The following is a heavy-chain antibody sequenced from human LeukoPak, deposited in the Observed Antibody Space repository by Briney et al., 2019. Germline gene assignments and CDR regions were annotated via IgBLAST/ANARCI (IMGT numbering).Heavy chain of an antibody. J-gene: IGHJ4*02. CDR3: ARAFGYSYGYDDY. Sequence: GGSLRLSCAASGFSFSSYVMSWVRQAPGKGLEWVSAVSGSGGSTYSADSVKGRFTISRDNAKNSLYLQMNSLRAEDTAVYYCARAFGYSYGYDDYWGQGTLVTVSS. V-gene: IGHV3-23*01. CDR2: VSGSGGST. CDR1: GFSFSSYV. D-gene: IGHD5-18*01.